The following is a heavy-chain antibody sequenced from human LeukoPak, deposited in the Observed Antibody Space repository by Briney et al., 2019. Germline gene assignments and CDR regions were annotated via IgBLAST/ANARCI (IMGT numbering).Heavy chain of an antibody. CDR1: GGSVSSNNW. J-gene: IGHJ6*03. V-gene: IGHV4-4*02. CDR3: ARPYHYYMDV. Sequence: SETLSLTCAVSGGSVSSNNWWNWVRQSPGKGLEWIGEIHHSGNTNYNPSLKSRATISVDKSKNQFSLKLSSVTAADTAVYYCARPYHYYMDVWGKGTTVTVSS. CDR2: IHHSGNT.